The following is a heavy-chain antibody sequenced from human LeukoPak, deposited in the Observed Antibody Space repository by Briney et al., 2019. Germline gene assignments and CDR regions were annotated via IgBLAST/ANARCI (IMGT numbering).Heavy chain of an antibody. CDR3: ARARDWSAGSWFDP. J-gene: IGHJ5*02. V-gene: IGHV4-59*01. CDR1: GGLISSYY. CDR2: IFYRGAT. D-gene: IGHD3/OR15-3a*01. Sequence: SETLSLTCIVSGGLISSYYWNWIRQPPGKGLEWIGNIFYRGATNHNPSLKSRVTMSVDTSKNQFSLKLGSVTAADTAMYYCARARDWSAGSWFDPWGQGILVTVSS.